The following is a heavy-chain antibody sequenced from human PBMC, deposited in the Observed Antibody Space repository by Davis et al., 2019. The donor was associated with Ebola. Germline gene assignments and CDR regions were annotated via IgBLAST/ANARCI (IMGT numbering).Heavy chain of an antibody. Sequence: GESLKISCAASGFTFSSYGMHWVRQAPGKGLEWVAVISYDGSNKYYADSVKGRFTISRDNSKNTLYLQMNSLRAEDTAVYYCAKLELLGYWGQGTLVTVSS. CDR2: ISYDGSNK. D-gene: IGHD1-7*01. CDR3: AKLELLGY. J-gene: IGHJ4*02. V-gene: IGHV3-30*18. CDR1: GFTFSSYG.